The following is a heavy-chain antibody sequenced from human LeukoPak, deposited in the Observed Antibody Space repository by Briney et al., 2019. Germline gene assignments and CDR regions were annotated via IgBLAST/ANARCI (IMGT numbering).Heavy chain of an antibody. CDR2: MNPNSGNT. J-gene: IGHJ4*02. CDR1: GYTFTSYD. Sequence: GASVTVSCKASGYTFTSYDINWVRQATGQGLEWMGWMNPNSGNTGYAQKFQGRVTMTRSTSISTAYMELRSLRSDDTAVYYCARDEDYGIFVNVDYWGQGTLVTVSS. V-gene: IGHV1-8*01. CDR3: ARDEDYGIFVNVDY. D-gene: IGHD4-17*01.